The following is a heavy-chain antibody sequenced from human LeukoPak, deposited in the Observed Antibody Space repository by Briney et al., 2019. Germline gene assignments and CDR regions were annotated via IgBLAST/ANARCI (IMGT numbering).Heavy chain of an antibody. D-gene: IGHD1-26*01. V-gene: IGHV3-73*01. J-gene: IGHJ6*02. CDR1: GFTFSGSA. Sequence: GGSLKLSCAASGFTFSGSAMHWVRQASGKGLEWVGRIRSKANSYATAYAASVKGRFTISRDDSKNTAYLQMNSLKTEDTAVYYCTTPGRVELRKNYYYGMDVWGQGTTVTVSS. CDR2: IRSKANSYAT. CDR3: TTPGRVELRKNYYYGMDV.